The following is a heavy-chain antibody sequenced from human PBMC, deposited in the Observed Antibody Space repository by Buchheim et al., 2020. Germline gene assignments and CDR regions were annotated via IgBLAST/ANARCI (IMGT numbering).Heavy chain of an antibody. CDR2: IWYDGSNK. V-gene: IGHV3-33*01. CDR3: ARDSTGYDGESWFDP. CDR1: GFTFSSYG. D-gene: IGHD3-9*01. J-gene: IGHJ5*02. Sequence: QVQLVESGGGVVQPGRSLRLSCAASGFTFSSYGMHWVRQAPGKGLEWVAVIWYDGSNKYYADSVKGRFTISRDNSKNQLYLQMNSLRAEDTAVYYCARDSTGYDGESWFDPWGQGTL.